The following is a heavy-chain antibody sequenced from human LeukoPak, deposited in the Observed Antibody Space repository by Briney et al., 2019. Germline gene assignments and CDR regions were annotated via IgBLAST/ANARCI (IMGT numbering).Heavy chain of an antibody. D-gene: IGHD3-22*01. CDR1: GYTFTGYY. CDR2: INPNSGGT. V-gene: IGHV1-2*02. CDR3: ARGRTYYDSSGPVDY. Sequence: ASVKLSCKASGYTFTGYYMHWVRQAPGQGLELMGWINPNSGGTNYAQKFQGRVTMTRDTSISTAYMELSRLRSDDTAVYYCARGRTYYDSSGPVDYRGQGTLVTVSS. J-gene: IGHJ4*02.